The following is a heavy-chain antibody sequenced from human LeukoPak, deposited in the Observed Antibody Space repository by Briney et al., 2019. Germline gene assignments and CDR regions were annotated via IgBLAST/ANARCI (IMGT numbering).Heavy chain of an antibody. Sequence: GGSLTLSCAVSGFYFSSYAMSWVRQAPGKGLEWVSFISCSGRTTYYADSLNDRLTNSRDEFKNTLYLQMNSLRAEDTAVYYCAKSDYYDSNGHPISFDYWGQRRLDSLFS. CDR2: ISCSGRTT. CDR1: GFYFSSYA. CDR3: AKSDYYDSNGHPISFDY. D-gene: IGHD3-22*01. J-gene: IGHJ4*02. V-gene: IGHV3-23*01.